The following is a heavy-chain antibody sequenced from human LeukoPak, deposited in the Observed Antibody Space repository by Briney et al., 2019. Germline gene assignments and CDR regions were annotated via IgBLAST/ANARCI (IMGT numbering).Heavy chain of an antibody. CDR2: IYTSGST. Sequence: SETLSLTCTVSGGSISSYYWSWIRQPAGKGLEWIGRIYTSGSTNYNPSLKSRVTMSVDTSKNQFSLKLSSVTAADTAVYYCASLYDILTGYSRRGAFDIWGQGTMVTVSS. J-gene: IGHJ3*02. D-gene: IGHD3-9*01. CDR3: ASLYDILTGYSRRGAFDI. CDR1: GGSISSYY. V-gene: IGHV4-4*07.